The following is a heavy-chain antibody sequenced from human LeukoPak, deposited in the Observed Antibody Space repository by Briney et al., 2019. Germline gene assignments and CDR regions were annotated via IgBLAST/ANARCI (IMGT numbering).Heavy chain of an antibody. CDR2: ISGSGGST. Sequence: PGGSLRLSCAASGFTFSNYAMNWVRQAPGKGLEWVSAISGSGGSTYYADSVKGRFTISRDNSKNTLYLQMNSLRAEDTAVYYCAKDGSTYYDFWSGTQPFDYWGQGTLVTVSS. D-gene: IGHD3-3*01. CDR3: AKDGSTYYDFWSGTQPFDY. J-gene: IGHJ4*02. V-gene: IGHV3-23*01. CDR1: GFTFSNYA.